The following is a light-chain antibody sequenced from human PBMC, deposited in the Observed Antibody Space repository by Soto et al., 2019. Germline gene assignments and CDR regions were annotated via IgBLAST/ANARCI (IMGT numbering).Light chain of an antibody. CDR1: QSVLVTPDNKNN. CDR2: WAF. Sequence: DIVMTQSPDSLAVSLGERATINCKSSQSVLVTPDNKNNLAWYQQKPGQPPRLLIYWAFFRESGVPDRFSGSGSGIDFTLTISNLRAEDVAVYYCQQYFIAPLTFGGGTKVEIK. J-gene: IGKJ4*01. V-gene: IGKV4-1*01. CDR3: QQYFIAPLT.